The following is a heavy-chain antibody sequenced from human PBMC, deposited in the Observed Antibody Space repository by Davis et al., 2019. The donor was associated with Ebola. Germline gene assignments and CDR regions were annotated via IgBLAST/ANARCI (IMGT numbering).Heavy chain of an antibody. V-gene: IGHV1-8*02. CDR3: ARGHAHIVVVIATNWFDP. Sequence: ASVKVSCKASGYTFTSYYMHWVRQAPRQGLEWMGWTNPNSGNTGYAQKFQGRVTMTRNTSISTAYMELSSLRSEDTAVYYCARGHAHIVVVIATNWFDPWGQGTLVTVSS. CDR1: GYTFTSYY. D-gene: IGHD2-21*01. J-gene: IGHJ5*02. CDR2: TNPNSGNT.